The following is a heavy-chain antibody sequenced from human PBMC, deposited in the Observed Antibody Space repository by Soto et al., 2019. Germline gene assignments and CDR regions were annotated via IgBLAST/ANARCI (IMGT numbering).Heavy chain of an antibody. CDR1: GFTFDDYA. V-gene: IGHV3-9*01. D-gene: IGHD4-4*01. CDR2: ISWNSGSI. J-gene: IGHJ4*02. Sequence: EVQLVESGGGLVQPGRSLRLSCAASGFTFDDYAMHWVRQAPGKGLEWVSGISWNSGSIGYADSVKGRFTISRDNAKNSLYLQMNSLRAEDTALYYCAKGYSNYVPFDYWGQGTLVTVSS. CDR3: AKGYSNYVPFDY.